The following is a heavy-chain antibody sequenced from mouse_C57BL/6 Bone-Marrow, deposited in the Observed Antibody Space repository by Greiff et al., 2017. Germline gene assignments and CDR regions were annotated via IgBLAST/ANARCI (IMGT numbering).Heavy chain of an antibody. V-gene: IGHV1-69*01. Sequence: QVQLKQPGAELVMPGASVKLSCKASGYTFTSYWMHWVKQRPGQGLEWIGEIDPSDSYTNYNQKFKGKSTLTVDKSSSTAYMQLSSLTSEDSAVYYCARLGGSSYWYFDVWGTGTTVTVSS. CDR1: GYTFTSYW. CDR2: IDPSDSYT. J-gene: IGHJ1*03. D-gene: IGHD1-1*01. CDR3: ARLGGSSYWYFDV.